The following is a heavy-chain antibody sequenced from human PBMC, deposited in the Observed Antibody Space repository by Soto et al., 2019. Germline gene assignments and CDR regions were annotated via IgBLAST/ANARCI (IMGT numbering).Heavy chain of an antibody. CDR1: GYTFSFYV. Sequence: ASVKVSCEASGYTFSFYVVQWVRQAPGQRLEWMGWVNAGSGNTRYSEKFQGRVTMTRDTSASTAYMELSSLRSEDTAVYYCARTFDYNAMDVWGQGTTVTVSS. CDR3: ARTFDYNAMDV. V-gene: IGHV1-3*01. CDR2: VNAGSGNT. J-gene: IGHJ6*02.